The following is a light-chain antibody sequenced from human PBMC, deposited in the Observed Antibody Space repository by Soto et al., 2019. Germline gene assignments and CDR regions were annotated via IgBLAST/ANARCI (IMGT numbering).Light chain of an antibody. CDR1: QTVSNN. CDR3: QQRSNWPRT. V-gene: IGKV3-11*01. Sequence: ETVMTQSPVTXSXXPXXXXXXXXRASQTVSNNLAWYQQKPGQAPRLLIYDASNRATGIPARFSGSGSGTDFTLTISSLEPEDFAVYYCQQRSNWPRTFGQGTKVDIK. CDR2: DAS. J-gene: IGKJ1*01.